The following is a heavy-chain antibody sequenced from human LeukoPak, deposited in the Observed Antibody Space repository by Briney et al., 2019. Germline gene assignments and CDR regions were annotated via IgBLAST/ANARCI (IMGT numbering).Heavy chain of an antibody. J-gene: IGHJ4*02. D-gene: IGHD5-24*01. CDR2: MSYDGNNE. CDR3: ARGRVVETATPFDY. Sequence: SGGSLRLSCAASGFTFSNYAMHWVRQAPGKGLEWVAVMSYDGNNEYYADSVEGRFTISRDNSKNTLYLQMKSLRAEDTALYYCARGRVVETATPFDYWGQGTLVTVSS. V-gene: IGHV3-30-3*01. CDR1: GFTFSNYA.